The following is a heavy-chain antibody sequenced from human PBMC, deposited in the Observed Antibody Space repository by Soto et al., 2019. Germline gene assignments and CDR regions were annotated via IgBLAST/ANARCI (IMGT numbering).Heavy chain of an antibody. Sequence: PGGSLRLSCAASGFTFSSYGMHWVRQAPGKGLEWVAVIWYDGSNKYYADSVKGRFTISRDNSKNTLYLQMNSLRAEDTAVYYCARDESGYSGYDSLDTAMGVFDYWGQGTLVTVSS. D-gene: IGHD5-12*01. CDR1: GFTFSSYG. CDR3: ARDESGYSGYDSLDTAMGVFDY. CDR2: IWYDGSNK. V-gene: IGHV3-33*01. J-gene: IGHJ4*02.